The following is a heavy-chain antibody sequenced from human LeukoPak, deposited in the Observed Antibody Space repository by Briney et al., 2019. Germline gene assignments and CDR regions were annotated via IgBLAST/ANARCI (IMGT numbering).Heavy chain of an antibody. J-gene: IGHJ6*02. CDR1: GFTFSSYA. Sequence: GGSLRLSCAASGFTFSSYAMHWVRQAPGKGLEWVAVISYDGSNKYYADSVKGRFTISRDNPKNTLYLQMNSLRAEDTAVYYCARDRLIVGAKTYYYGMDVWGQGTTVTVSS. CDR3: ARDRLIVGAKTYYYGMDV. D-gene: IGHD1-26*01. CDR2: ISYDGSNK. V-gene: IGHV3-30*04.